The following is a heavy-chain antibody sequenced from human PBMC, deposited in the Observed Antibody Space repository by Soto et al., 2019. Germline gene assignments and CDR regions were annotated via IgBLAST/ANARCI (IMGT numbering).Heavy chain of an antibody. V-gene: IGHV3-74*01. J-gene: IGHJ6*02. CDR1: GFTFSSYW. CDR2: INSDGSST. D-gene: IGHD6-13*01. CDR3: ARDQVAAAYYYGMDV. Sequence: VQLVESGGGLVQPGGSLRLSCAASGFTFSSYWMHWVRQAPGKGLVWVSRINSDGSSTSYADSVKGRFTISRDNAKNTLYLQMNSLRAEDTAVYYCARDQVAAAYYYGMDVWGQGTTVTVSS.